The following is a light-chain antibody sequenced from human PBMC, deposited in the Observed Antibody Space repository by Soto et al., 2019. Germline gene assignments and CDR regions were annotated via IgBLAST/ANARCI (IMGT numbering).Light chain of an antibody. CDR1: QRISSS. V-gene: IGKV1-39*01. CDR2: AAS. J-gene: IGKJ2*01. Sequence: DIQMTQSPSSLSASVGDRVTITCRASQRISSSLNWYQQKPGKAPKLLMYAASSLQSGVPSRFSGSGSGTDFTLTISSLQPEYFATYYCQQSYSTHTFGQGTKLEIK. CDR3: QQSYSTHT.